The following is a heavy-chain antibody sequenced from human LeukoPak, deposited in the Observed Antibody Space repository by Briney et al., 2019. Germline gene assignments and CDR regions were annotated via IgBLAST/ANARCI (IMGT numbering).Heavy chain of an antibody. CDR2: INPSGGST. V-gene: IGHV1-46*01. Sequence: ASVKVSCKASGYTFTSYYMHWVRQAPGQGLEWMGIINPSGGSTSYAQKFQGRVTMTRDMSTSTDYMELSSLRSEDTAVYYCARDNSVEDTALLFDPWGQGTLVTVSS. J-gene: IGHJ5*02. CDR1: GYTFTSYY. CDR3: ARDNSVEDTALLFDP. D-gene: IGHD4-23*01.